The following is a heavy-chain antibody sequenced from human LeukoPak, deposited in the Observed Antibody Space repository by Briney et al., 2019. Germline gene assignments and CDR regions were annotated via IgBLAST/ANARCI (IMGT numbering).Heavy chain of an antibody. V-gene: IGHV4-31*03. CDR1: GGSISSGGYY. Sequence: SETLSLTCTVSGGSISSGGYYWSWIRQHPGKGVEWIGYIYYSGSTYYNPSLKSRVTISVDRSKNQVSLKLSSVTAADTAVFYCARGGTVIDAFDIWGQGTMVTVSS. CDR3: ARGGTVIDAFDI. D-gene: IGHD4-17*01. CDR2: IYYSGST. J-gene: IGHJ3*02.